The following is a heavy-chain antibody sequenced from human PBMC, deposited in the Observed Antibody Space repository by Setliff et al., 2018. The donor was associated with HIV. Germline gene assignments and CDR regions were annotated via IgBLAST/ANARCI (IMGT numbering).Heavy chain of an antibody. CDR1: GDSISGNSFF. Sequence: SETLSLTCNVSGDSISGNSFFWGWIRQPPGKGLEWIGSMHYRGTTSYNPSLKSRVTIFVDTSKNQFSLKLSSVTATDTAVYYCVRNGNYYYYMDVWGKGTTVTVSS. CDR2: MHYRGTT. J-gene: IGHJ6*03. CDR3: VRNGNYYYYMDV. V-gene: IGHV4-39*01.